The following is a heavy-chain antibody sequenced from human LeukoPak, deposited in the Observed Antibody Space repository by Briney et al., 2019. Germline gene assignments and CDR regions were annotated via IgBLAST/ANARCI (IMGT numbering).Heavy chain of an antibody. CDR3: AKGDVHYDFWSGYHKTS. CDR2: IRYDGSNK. D-gene: IGHD3-3*01. Sequence: GSLRLSCAASGFTFSSYGMHWVRQAPGKGLKWVAFIRYDGSNKFYADSVKGRFTISRDNSKNTLYLQMNSLRAEDTAVYYCAKGDVHYDFWSGYHKTSWGQGTLVTVSS. J-gene: IGHJ5*02. CDR1: GFTFSSYG. V-gene: IGHV3-30*02.